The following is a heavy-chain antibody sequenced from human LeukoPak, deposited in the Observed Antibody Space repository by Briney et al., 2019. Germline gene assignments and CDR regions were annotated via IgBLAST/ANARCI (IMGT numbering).Heavy chain of an antibody. CDR3: ARVGPYYYYYMDV. CDR2: IYYSGST. J-gene: IGHJ6*03. Sequence: SETLSLTCTVSGGSISSSNYYWGWIRQPPGKGLEWIGSIYYSGSTYYNPSLKSRVTISVDTSKNQFSLKLSSVTAADTAVFYCARVGPYYYYYMDVWGKGTTVTVSS. V-gene: IGHV4-39*07. CDR1: GGSISSSNYY.